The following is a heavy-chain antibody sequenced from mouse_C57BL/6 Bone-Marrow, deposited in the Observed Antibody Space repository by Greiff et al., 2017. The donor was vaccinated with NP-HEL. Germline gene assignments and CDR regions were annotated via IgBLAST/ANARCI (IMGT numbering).Heavy chain of an antibody. V-gene: IGHV5-9-1*02. CDR3: TSDWSGYGYFAY. D-gene: IGHD2-2*01. CDR2: ISSGGDYI. Sequence: EVMLVESGEGLVKPGGSLKLSCAASGFTFSSYAMSWVRQTPEKRLEWVAYISSGGDYIYYADTVKGRFTISRDNARKPLYMQMSSLKSEDTSLYYCTSDWSGYGYFAYWGQGTLVTVSS. J-gene: IGHJ3*01. CDR1: GFTFSSYA.